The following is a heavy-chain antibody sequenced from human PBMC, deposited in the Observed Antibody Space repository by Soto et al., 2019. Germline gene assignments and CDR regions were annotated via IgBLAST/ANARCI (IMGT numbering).Heavy chain of an antibody. CDR2: IYHSGST. J-gene: IGHJ3*02. Sequence: QVQLQESGTGLVKPSGTLSLTCAVSGGSISSRNWWSWVRQPPGKGLEWIGEIYHSGSTNYHPSLKSRVTISVYKSKNQFSLKLRSVTAADTAVYYCASKFGELLADAVDIWGQGTMVTVSS. CDR3: ASKFGELLADAVDI. V-gene: IGHV4-4*02. D-gene: IGHD3-10*01. CDR1: GGSISSRNW.